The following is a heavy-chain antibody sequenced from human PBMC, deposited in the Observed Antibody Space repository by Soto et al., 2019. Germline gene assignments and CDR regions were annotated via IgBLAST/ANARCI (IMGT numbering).Heavy chain of an antibody. D-gene: IGHD3-9*01. J-gene: IGHJ4*02. CDR1: GGSFSGYY. Sequence: SETLSLTCAVYGGSFSGYYWSWIRQPPGKGLEWIGEINHSGSTNYNPSLKSRVTISVDTSKNQFSLKLSSVTAAGTAVYYCASLTYYDIPYWGQGTLVTVSS. V-gene: IGHV4-34*01. CDR3: ASLTYYDIPY. CDR2: INHSGST.